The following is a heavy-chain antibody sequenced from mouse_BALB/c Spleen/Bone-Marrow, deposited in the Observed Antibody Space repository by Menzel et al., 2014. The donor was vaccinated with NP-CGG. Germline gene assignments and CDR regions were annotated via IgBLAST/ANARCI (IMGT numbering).Heavy chain of an antibody. J-gene: IGHJ2*01. CDR2: ILPGSGST. D-gene: IGHD2-3*01. Sequence: QVQLKESGAELMKPGASVKISSKATGYTFSSYWIEWVKQRPGHGLEWIGEILPGSGSTNYNEKFKGKATFTADTSSNTAYMQLSSLASEDSAVYYCARLDGYFDYWCQGATLTVSS. V-gene: IGHV1-9*01. CDR1: GYTFSSYW. CDR3: ARLDGYFDY.